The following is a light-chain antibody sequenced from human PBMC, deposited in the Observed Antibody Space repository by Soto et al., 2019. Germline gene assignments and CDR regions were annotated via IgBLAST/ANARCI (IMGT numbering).Light chain of an antibody. Sequence: DIQMTQSPSTLSASVGDRVTITCRASQGISTWLAWYQQKPGKALKLLIYKASTLESGVPSRFSGSGSGTEFTLTISSLQPDDFATYFCQHYNTYPLTFGQGTKVEI. CDR3: QHYNTYPLT. J-gene: IGKJ1*01. V-gene: IGKV1-5*03. CDR1: QGISTW. CDR2: KAS.